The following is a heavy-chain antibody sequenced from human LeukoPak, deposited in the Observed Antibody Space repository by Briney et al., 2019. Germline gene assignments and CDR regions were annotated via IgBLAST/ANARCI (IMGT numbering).Heavy chain of an antibody. CDR3: TKCCGYCSGGSCYSAHPTPH. J-gene: IGHJ4*02. Sequence: GGSLRLSCAASGFTFSSYAMSWVRQAPGKGLEWVSAISGSGGSTYYVDSVKGRFTISRDNSKNTLYLQMNSLRAEDTAVYYCTKCCGYCSGGSCYSAHPTPHWGQGTLVTVSS. CDR1: GFTFSSYA. V-gene: IGHV3-23*01. CDR2: ISGSGGST. D-gene: IGHD2-15*01.